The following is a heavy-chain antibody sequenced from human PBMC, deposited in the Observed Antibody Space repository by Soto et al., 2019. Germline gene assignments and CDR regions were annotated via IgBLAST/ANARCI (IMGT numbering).Heavy chain of an antibody. J-gene: IGHJ4*02. V-gene: IGHV3-48*01. CDR1: GFTFSSYS. D-gene: IGHD1-26*01. Sequence: EVQLVESGGGLVQPGGSLRLSCAASGFTFSSYSMNWVRQAPGKGLEWVSYISTSSSTIYYADSVRGRFTISRDNDKTSLYLQMNSLRAEDTAVYYCARVVISGSYLDYWGQGTLVTVSS. CDR3: ARVVISGSYLDY. CDR2: ISTSSSTI.